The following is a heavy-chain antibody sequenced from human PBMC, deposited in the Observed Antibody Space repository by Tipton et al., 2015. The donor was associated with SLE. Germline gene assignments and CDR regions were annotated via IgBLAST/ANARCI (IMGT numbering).Heavy chain of an antibody. CDR1: GGSISSSSYY. D-gene: IGHD6-13*01. CDR2: IYYSGST. Sequence: TLSLTYTVSGGSISSSSYYRGWIRQPPGKGLEWIGSIYYSGSTYYNPSLKSRVTISVDTSKNQFSLKLSSVTAADTAVYYCARPGYSSSWYGPYFDYWGQGTLVTVSS. CDR3: ARPGYSSSWYGPYFDY. J-gene: IGHJ4*02. V-gene: IGHV4-39*01.